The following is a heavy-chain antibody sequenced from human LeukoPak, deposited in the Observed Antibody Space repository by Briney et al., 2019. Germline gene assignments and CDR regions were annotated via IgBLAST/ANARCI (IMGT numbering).Heavy chain of an antibody. Sequence: GGSLRQSCAASGFTFRNSAMTWVRQAPGKGLDWVSSISSSAGSKYYADSVKGRFTISRDNSRNTLFLQMDGLRAEDTAMYYCAKARVARAYYSSCCYYNFNYWGQGTLVTVSS. J-gene: IGHJ4*02. CDR3: AKARVARAYYSSCCYYNFNY. CDR2: ISSSAGSK. D-gene: IGHD3-22*01. CDR1: GFTFRNSA. V-gene: IGHV3-23*01.